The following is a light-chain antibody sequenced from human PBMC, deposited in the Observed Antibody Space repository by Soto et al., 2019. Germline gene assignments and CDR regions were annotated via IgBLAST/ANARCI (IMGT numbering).Light chain of an antibody. CDR1: RIISTW. CDR3: QHYETYSGT. J-gene: IGKJ3*01. V-gene: IGKV1-5*03. CDR2: RAS. Sequence: DIQLTQSPSSLSASVGDRVTINCRASRIISTWLAWYQQKSGEARKLLIYRASNLVSGVPSRFSGSGSGTEFTLTISGLQPDDFSIYYCQHYETYSGTFGPGTKVDL.